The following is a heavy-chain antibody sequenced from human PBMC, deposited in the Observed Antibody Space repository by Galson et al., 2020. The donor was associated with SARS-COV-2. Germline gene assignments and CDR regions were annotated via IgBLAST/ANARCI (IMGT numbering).Heavy chain of an antibody. D-gene: IGHD3-16*01. CDR3: ARDLGNLRGGQPVTYYYYGMDV. V-gene: IGHV4-61*03. J-gene: IGHJ6*02. Sequence: SETLSLTCTVSGGSVSSGNYYWTWVRQPPGKGLEWIGYIYYSGSTNYNASLQSRVTISLDASKNHFSLKLTSLTAADTAVYYCARDLGNLRGGQPVTYYYYGMDVWGQGTTVTVSS. CDR1: GGSVSSGNYY. CDR2: IYYSGST.